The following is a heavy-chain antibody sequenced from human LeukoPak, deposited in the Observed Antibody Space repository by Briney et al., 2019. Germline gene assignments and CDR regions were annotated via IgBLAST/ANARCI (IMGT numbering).Heavy chain of an antibody. Sequence: SETLSLTCTVSGGSISSYYWSWIRQPPGKGLEWIGYIYYSGSTNYNPSLKSRVTMSVDTSKNQFSLKLNSVTAADTAVYYCAGAGAAASREGDYWGQGTLVTVSS. V-gene: IGHV4-59*12. J-gene: IGHJ4*02. D-gene: IGHD6-13*01. CDR3: AGAGAAASREGDY. CDR1: GGSISSYY. CDR2: IYYSGST.